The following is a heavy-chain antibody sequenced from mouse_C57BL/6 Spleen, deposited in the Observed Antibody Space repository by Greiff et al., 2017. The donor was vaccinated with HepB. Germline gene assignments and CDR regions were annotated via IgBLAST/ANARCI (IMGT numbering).Heavy chain of an antibody. CDR2: IGRGGST. V-gene: IGHV2-5*01. CDR3: AIPGTGYFDV. Sequence: VQLQQSGPGLVQPSQSLSITCTVSGFSLTSYGVHWVRQSPGKGLEWLGVIGRGGSTDYKTAFMSRLSITKDNANSQVFFKMNSLQANDTAIYYFAIPGTGYFDVWGTGTTVTVSS. D-gene: IGHD3-3*01. CDR1: GFSLTSYG. J-gene: IGHJ1*03.